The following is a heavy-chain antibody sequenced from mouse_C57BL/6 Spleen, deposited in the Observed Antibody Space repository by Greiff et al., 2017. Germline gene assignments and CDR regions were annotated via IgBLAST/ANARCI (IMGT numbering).Heavy chain of an antibody. CDR1: GYTFTEYT. V-gene: IGHV1-62-2*01. J-gene: IGHJ4*01. CDR3: ARHEDWPGAMDY. Sequence: VKLVESGAELVKPGASVKLSCKASGYTFTEYTIHWVKQRSGQGLEWIGWFYPGSGSIKYNEKFKDKATLTADKSSSTVYMELSRLTSEDSAVXFCARHEDWPGAMDYWVQGTSVTVSS. CDR2: FYPGSGSI.